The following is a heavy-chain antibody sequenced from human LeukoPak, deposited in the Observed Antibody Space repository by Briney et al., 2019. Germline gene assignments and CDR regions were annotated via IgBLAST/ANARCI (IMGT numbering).Heavy chain of an antibody. Sequence: ASVRVSCKASGGTFSSYAISWVRQAPGQGLEWMGGIIPIFGTANYAQKFQGRVTITADESTSTAYMELRSLRSDDMAVYYCARQTMYSSGWYAPYYYYYGMDVWGQGTTVTVSS. CDR2: IIPIFGTA. CDR1: GGTFSSYA. J-gene: IGHJ6*02. D-gene: IGHD6-19*01. CDR3: ARQTMYSSGWYAPYYYYYGMDV. V-gene: IGHV1-69*13.